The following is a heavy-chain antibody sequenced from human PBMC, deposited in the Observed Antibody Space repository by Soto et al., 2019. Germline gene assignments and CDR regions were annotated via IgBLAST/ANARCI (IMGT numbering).Heavy chain of an antibody. Sequence: GSLRLSCAASGFTFSSYGIHWVRQAPGKGLEWVAVISSDGSNEYYADSVKGRFTISRDDSKNTVYLQMNSLRAEDTAVYYCAKQGLPHHNWFDPWGQGTLVTVSS. CDR3: AKQGLPHHNWFDP. V-gene: IGHV3-30*18. CDR2: ISSDGSNE. J-gene: IGHJ5*02. CDR1: GFTFSSYG. D-gene: IGHD2-15*01.